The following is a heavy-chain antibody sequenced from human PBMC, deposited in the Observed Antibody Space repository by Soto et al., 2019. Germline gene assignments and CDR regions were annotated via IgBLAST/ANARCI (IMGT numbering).Heavy chain of an antibody. J-gene: IGHJ4*02. CDR3: ARERSSSSAFDY. D-gene: IGHD6-6*01. CDR2: ISYDGSNK. V-gene: IGHV3-30-3*01. CDR1: GFTFSSYA. Sequence: QVQLVESGGGVVQPGRSLRLSCAASGFTFSSYAMHWVRQAPGKGLEWVAVISYDGSNKYYADSVKGRFTISRDNSKNTLYLQMNSLRAEDTAVYYCARERSSSSAFDYWGPGTLVTVSS.